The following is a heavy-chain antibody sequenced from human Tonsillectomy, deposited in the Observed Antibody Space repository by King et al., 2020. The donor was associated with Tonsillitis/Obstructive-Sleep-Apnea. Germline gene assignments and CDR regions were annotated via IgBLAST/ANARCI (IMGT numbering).Heavy chain of an antibody. Sequence: VQLVESGGGVVQPGRSLRLSCAASGFTFSSYAMHWVRQAPGKGLEWVAVISYDGSNKYYADPVKGRFTISRDNSKNTLYLQMNSLRAEDTAVYYCARSHFWSGIDCFDYWGQGTLVTVSS. CDR3: ARSHFWSGIDCFDY. V-gene: IGHV3-30*04. D-gene: IGHD3-3*02. CDR2: ISYDGSNK. J-gene: IGHJ4*02. CDR1: GFTFSSYA.